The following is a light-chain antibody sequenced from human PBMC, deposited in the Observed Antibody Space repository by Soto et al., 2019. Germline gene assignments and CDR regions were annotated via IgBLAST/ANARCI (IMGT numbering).Light chain of an antibody. CDR3: SSYTSSSTRV. J-gene: IGLJ1*01. CDR1: SSDVGGYTY. CDR2: DIR. V-gene: IGLV2-14*03. Sequence: QSALTQPASVSGSPGQSITISCTGTSSDVGGYTYVSWYQQHPGKAPKLMIYDIRNRPSGVSNRFSGSKSGNTASLTISGLHAEDEADYYCSSYTSSSTRVFGTGTKLTVL.